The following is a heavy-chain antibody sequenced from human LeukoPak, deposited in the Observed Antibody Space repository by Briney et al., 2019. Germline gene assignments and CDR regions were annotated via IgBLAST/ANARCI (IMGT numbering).Heavy chain of an antibody. V-gene: IGHV3-13*01. CDR3: ARDRGGGHMDV. CDR2: IGTTGDT. D-gene: IGHD2-15*01. J-gene: IGHJ6*03. CDR1: GFTFTTYD. Sequence: PGGSLRLSCAASGFTFTTYDMHWVRQATGKGLEWVSAIGTTGDTYCPGSVKGRFTISRENAKNSLYLQMNGLRAGDTAVYYCARDRGGGHMDVWGKGTTVTISS.